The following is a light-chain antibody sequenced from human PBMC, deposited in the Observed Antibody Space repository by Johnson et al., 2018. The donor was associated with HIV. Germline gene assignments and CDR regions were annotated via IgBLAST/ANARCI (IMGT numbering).Light chain of an antibody. CDR2: ENN. V-gene: IGLV1-51*02. CDR3: GTWDSSLAPV. Sequence: QYMLTQPPSVSAAPGQKVTISCSGSSSNIGNNYVSWYQQLPGTAPKLLIYENNKRPSGIPDRFSGSKSGTSATLGITGLQTGDEADYYCGTWDSSLAPVFGTGTKVTVL. CDR1: SSNIGNNY. J-gene: IGLJ1*01.